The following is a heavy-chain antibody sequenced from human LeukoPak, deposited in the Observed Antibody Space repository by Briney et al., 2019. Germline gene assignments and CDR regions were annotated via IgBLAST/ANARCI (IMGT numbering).Heavy chain of an antibody. CDR2: IDTNTGIP. J-gene: IGHJ4*02. V-gene: IGHV7-4-1*02. CDR1: GYTFTNFA. CDR3: ARDPGSQRVNRLARRGDY. Sequence: ASVKVSCKATGYTFTNFAMNWVRQAPGQGLEWMGWIDTNTGIPTYAQGFTGRFVFSLDTSVSTVYLQISSLQADDAAVYFCARDPGSQRVNRLARRGDYWGQGTLVTVSS. D-gene: IGHD1-14*01.